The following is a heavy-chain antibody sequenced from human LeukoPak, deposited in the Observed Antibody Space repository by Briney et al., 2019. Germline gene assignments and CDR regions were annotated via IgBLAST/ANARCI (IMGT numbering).Heavy chain of an antibody. D-gene: IGHD4-23*01. CDR2: INSDGSST. J-gene: IGHJ4*02. CDR3: ARGRPHGNDY. Sequence: GGSLRLSCAASGNYWMHWVRQAPGKGLVWVSHINSDGSSTTYADSVKGRFSISRDNAKNTLYLQMNSLRVEDTAVYYCARGRPHGNDYWGQGTLVTVSS. V-gene: IGHV3-74*01. CDR1: GNYW.